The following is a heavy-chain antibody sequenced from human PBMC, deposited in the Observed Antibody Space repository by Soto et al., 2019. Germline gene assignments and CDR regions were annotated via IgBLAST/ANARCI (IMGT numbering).Heavy chain of an antibody. CDR1: AFTFSSYA. Sequence: GGSLRLSCEASAFTFSSYAMNWVRQAPGKGLEWISVISGSGGATYFADSVKGRFVISRDNSKNTLYLQMNSLRAEDTAIYYCAKATLRVVHPLVFDYWGQGSLVTVSS. D-gene: IGHD3-3*01. CDR2: ISGSGGAT. J-gene: IGHJ4*02. CDR3: AKATLRVVHPLVFDY. V-gene: IGHV3-23*01.